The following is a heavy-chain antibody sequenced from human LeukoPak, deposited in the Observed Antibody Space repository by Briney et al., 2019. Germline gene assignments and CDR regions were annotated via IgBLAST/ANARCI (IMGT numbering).Heavy chain of an antibody. J-gene: IGHJ3*02. Sequence: GGSLRLSCAASGFTFRSYGMHWVRQTPGKGLVWVSRINPDGSSTGYADAVKGRFTISRDNAKNTLSLQLSSLRADDTAVYYCVRGPFDIWGQGTMVTVSS. CDR1: GFTFRSYG. V-gene: IGHV3-74*01. CDR2: INPDGSST. CDR3: VRGPFDI.